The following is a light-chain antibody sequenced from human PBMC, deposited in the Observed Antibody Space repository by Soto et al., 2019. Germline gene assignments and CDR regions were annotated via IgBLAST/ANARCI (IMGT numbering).Light chain of an antibody. Sequence: EIVLTQSPATLSLSPGERATLSCRASQSVGTYLAWYQQKLGQAPRLLIYDASNRAAGIPARFSGSGSGTDFTLTISSLEPEDFAVYYCQHRRIWPLSFGGGTKVEIK. CDR3: QHRRIWPLS. J-gene: IGKJ4*01. V-gene: IGKV3-11*01. CDR1: QSVGTY. CDR2: DAS.